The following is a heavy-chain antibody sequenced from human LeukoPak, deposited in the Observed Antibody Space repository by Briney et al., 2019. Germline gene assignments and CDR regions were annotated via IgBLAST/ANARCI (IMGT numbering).Heavy chain of an antibody. Sequence: SETLSLTCAVNGGSFSAYYWSWIRQPPGKGLEWIGEINHSGSTNYNPSLKSRVTISVDTSKNQFSLKLSSVTAADTAVYYCARPRRYCSGGSCPKRGAFDIWGQGTMVTVSS. J-gene: IGHJ3*02. CDR2: INHSGST. V-gene: IGHV4-34*01. D-gene: IGHD2-15*01. CDR1: GGSFSAYY. CDR3: ARPRRYCSGGSCPKRGAFDI.